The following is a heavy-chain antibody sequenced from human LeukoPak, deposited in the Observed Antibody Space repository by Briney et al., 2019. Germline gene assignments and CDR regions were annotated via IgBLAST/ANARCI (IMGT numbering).Heavy chain of an antibody. CDR3: ARVIVGGIRAFDM. CDR1: GFIFNTFW. Sequence: GGSLRLSCAASGFIFNTFWMHWVRQAPGKGLVWLSRVDNAGNGISYADSVKGRFTISRDNAKNTLYLQMNSLRDEDTAVYYCARVIVGGIRAFDMWGQGTLVTVSS. CDR2: VDNAGNGI. J-gene: IGHJ3*02. D-gene: IGHD1-26*01. V-gene: IGHV3-74*01.